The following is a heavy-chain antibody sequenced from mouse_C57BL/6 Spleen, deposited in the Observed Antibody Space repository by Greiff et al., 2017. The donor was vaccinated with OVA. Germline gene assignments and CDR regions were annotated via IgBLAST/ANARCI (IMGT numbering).Heavy chain of an antibody. CDR3: AREGTTVVAPDY. Sequence: VQLQQSGPELVKPGASVKISCKASGYAFSSSWMNWVKQRPGKGLEWIGRIYPGDGDTNYNGKFKGKATLTADKSSSTAYMQLSSLTSEDSAVYSCAREGTTVVAPDYWGKGTTLTVSS. D-gene: IGHD1-1*01. V-gene: IGHV1-82*01. CDR2: IYPGDGDT. J-gene: IGHJ2*01. CDR1: GYAFSSSW.